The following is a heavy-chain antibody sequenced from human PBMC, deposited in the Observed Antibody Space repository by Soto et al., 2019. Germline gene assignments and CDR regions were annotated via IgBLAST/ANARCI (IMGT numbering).Heavy chain of an antibody. J-gene: IGHJ4*02. D-gene: IGHD1-26*01. CDR1: GYTLTVYY. CDR3: ARDLAKGGGSAGFDY. CDR2: INPKSGGT. V-gene: IGHV1-2*02. Sequence: ASVKVSCKAPGYTLTVYYMHWVRQAPGQGLEWMGWINPKSGGTMYPQKFQGRVTMTWDTSISTAYMALTRLRSDDTAVYYCARDLAKGGGSAGFDYWGQGTLVTVSS.